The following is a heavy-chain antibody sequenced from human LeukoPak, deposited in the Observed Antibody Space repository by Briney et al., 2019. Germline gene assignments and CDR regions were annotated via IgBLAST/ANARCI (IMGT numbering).Heavy chain of an antibody. D-gene: IGHD6-13*01. Sequence: SETLSLTCAVSGGSISSGGYSWSWIRQPPGKGLEWIGYIYYSGSTYYNPSLKSRVTISVDPAKNQFSMKLSSVTAADTAVYFCARGRVSSSTWYSTYYYYFYMDVWGKGTTVTVSS. CDR1: GGSISSGGYS. CDR3: ARGRVSSSTWYSTYYYYFYMDV. J-gene: IGHJ6*03. V-gene: IGHV4-30-4*07. CDR2: IYYSGST.